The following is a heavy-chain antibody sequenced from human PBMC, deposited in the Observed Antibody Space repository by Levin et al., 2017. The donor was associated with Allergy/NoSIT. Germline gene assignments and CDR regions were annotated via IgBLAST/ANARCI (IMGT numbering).Heavy chain of an antibody. CDR3: AKDRRAARNYYGMDV. J-gene: IGHJ6*02. CDR2: ISYDGSNK. D-gene: IGHD6-6*01. Sequence: GESLKISCAASGFTFSSYGMHWVRQAPGKGLEWVAVISYDGSNKYYADSVKGRFTISRDNSKNTLYLQMNSLRAEDTAVYYCAKDRRAARNYYGMDVWGQGTTVTVSS. CDR1: GFTFSSYG. V-gene: IGHV3-30*18.